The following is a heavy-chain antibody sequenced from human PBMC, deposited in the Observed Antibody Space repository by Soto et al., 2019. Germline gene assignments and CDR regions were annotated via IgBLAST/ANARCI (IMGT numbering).Heavy chain of an antibody. CDR3: ASAYCSSTSCYKGNYYYYGMDV. CDR1: GGTFSSYA. J-gene: IGHJ6*02. CDR2: IIPIFGTA. D-gene: IGHD2-2*01. V-gene: IGHV1-69*13. Sequence: SVKVSCKASGGTFSSYAISWVRQAPGQGLEWMGGIIPIFGTANYAQKFQGRVTITADESTSTAYMELSSLRSGGTAVYYCASAYCSSTSCYKGNYYYYGMDVWGQGTTVTVSS.